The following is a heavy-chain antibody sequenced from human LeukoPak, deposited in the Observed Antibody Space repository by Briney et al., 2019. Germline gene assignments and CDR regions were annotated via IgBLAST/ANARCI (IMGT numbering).Heavy chain of an antibody. Sequence: KSSESLSLTCTVSAGSISSSSNYWGWIRPPPGKGLEWIGSIYCSGSNYYNPSLKSRVTISVDTSKNQFSLKLSSVTAADETVYYCEVGNYDDSSGYSDFDYWGQGTLVTVSS. J-gene: IGHJ4*02. CDR2: IYCSGSN. D-gene: IGHD3-22*01. CDR1: AGSISSSSNY. CDR3: EVGNYDDSSGYSDFDY. V-gene: IGHV4-39*01.